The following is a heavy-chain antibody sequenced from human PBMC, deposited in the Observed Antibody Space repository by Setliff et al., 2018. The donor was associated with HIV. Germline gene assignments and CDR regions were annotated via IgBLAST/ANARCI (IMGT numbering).Heavy chain of an antibody. Sequence: KPSETLSLTCTVSGVSVRSGDHWSWVRQAPGKGLELIGYFSYTDEPYINYLEYFNLSLKSRLGITLDKPRNQFSLKLTSVTAADTAVYYCGRARSSWYNTSPYYFDSWGQGTLVTVS. J-gene: IGHJ4*02. CDR1: GVSVRSGDH. CDR3: GRARSSWYNTSPYYFDS. V-gene: IGHV4-30-4*08. D-gene: IGHD1-20*01. CDR2: FSYTDEPYINYLE.